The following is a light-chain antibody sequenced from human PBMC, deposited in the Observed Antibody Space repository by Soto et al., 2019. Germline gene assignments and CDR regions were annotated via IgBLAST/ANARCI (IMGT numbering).Light chain of an antibody. J-gene: IGKJ1*01. CDR2: KAS. CDR1: QTISSW. Sequence: EIQMTQSPSTLSGYIGDRVTITCRASQTISSWLAWYQQKPGKAPKLLIYKASTLKSGVPSRFSGSGSGTEFTLTISSLQPDDFATYYCQHYNSYSEAFGQGTKVDIK. CDR3: QHYNSYSEA. V-gene: IGKV1-5*03.